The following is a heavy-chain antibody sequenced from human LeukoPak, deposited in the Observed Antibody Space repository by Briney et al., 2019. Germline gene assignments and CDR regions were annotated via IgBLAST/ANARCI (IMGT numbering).Heavy chain of an antibody. V-gene: IGHV1-2*02. Sequence: GASVKVSCKASGYTFTGYYMHWVRQAPGQGLEWMGWINPNSGGTNYAQKFQGRVTMTRDTSISTAYVELSRLRSDDTAVYYCARDSKMTYYYGSGNGLIDYWGQGTLVTVSS. CDR2: INPNSGGT. CDR1: GYTFTGYY. CDR3: ARDSKMTYYYGSGNGLIDY. J-gene: IGHJ4*02. D-gene: IGHD3-10*01.